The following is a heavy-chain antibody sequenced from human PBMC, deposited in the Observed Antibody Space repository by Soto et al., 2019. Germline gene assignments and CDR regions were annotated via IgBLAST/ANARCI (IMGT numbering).Heavy chain of an antibody. CDR1: GFTFSNYA. J-gene: IGHJ4*02. D-gene: IGHD6-13*01. CDR3: ATLPQQLIDY. Sequence: PGGSLRLSCAASGFTFSNYAMSWVRQAPGKGLAWVSTISGPGGSTYYAGSVKGRFIIYRDNFKNTLYLQMNSLRAEDTAVYYCATLPQQLIDYWGQGTLVTVSS. CDR2: ISGPGGST. V-gene: IGHV3-23*01.